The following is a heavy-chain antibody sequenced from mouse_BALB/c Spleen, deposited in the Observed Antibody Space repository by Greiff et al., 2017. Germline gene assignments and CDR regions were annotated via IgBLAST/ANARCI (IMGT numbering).Heavy chain of an antibody. D-gene: IGHD1-2*01. CDR2: INPSNGGT. Sequence: VQLQESGAELVKPGASVKLSCKASGYTFTSYYMYWVKQRPGQGLEWIGEINPSNGGTNFNEKFKSKATLTVDKSSSTAYMQLSSLTSEDSAVYYCTRCDGYAFAYWGQGTLVTVSA. CDR3: TRCDGYAFAY. CDR1: GYTFTSYY. V-gene: IGHV1S81*02. J-gene: IGHJ3*01.